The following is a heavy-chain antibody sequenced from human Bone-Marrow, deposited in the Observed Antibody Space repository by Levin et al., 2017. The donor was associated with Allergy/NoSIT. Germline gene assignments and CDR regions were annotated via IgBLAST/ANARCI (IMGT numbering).Heavy chain of an antibody. J-gene: IGHJ3*02. CDR2: IRSKANSYAT. CDR1: GFTFSGSA. CDR3: TSPFAAVAGNGASGDAFDI. D-gene: IGHD6-19*01. V-gene: IGHV3-73*01. Sequence: GGSLRLSCAASGFTFSGSAMHWVRQASGKGLEWVGRIRSKANSYATAYAASVKGRFTISRDDSKNTAYLQMNSLKTEDTAVYYCTSPFAAVAGNGASGDAFDIWGQGTMVTVSS.